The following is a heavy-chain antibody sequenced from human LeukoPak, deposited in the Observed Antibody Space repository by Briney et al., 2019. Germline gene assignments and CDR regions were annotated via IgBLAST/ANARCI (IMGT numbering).Heavy chain of an antibody. Sequence: GGSLRLSCAASGFTFSSYAMHWVRQAPGKGLEWVSAISGSGGSTYYADSVKGRFTISRDNSKNTLYLQMNSLRAEDTAVYYCAKEGALRYFDWSPGGDAFDIWGQGTMVTVSS. CDR1: GFTFSSYA. CDR3: AKEGALRYFDWSPGGDAFDI. CDR2: ISGSGGST. D-gene: IGHD3-9*01. J-gene: IGHJ3*02. V-gene: IGHV3-23*01.